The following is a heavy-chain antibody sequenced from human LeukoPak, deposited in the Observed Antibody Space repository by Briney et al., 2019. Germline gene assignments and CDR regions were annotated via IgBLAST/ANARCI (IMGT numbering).Heavy chain of an antibody. D-gene: IGHD5-24*01. CDR2: IYYSGST. Sequence: SETLSLTCTVSGGSISSYYWGWIRQPPGKGLEWIGGIYYSGSTYYNPSLKSRVTISVDTSKNQFSLKLSSVTAADTAVYYCARDGIRDGYNYFDYWGQGTLVTVSS. V-gene: IGHV4-39*07. CDR1: GGSISSYY. J-gene: IGHJ4*02. CDR3: ARDGIRDGYNYFDY.